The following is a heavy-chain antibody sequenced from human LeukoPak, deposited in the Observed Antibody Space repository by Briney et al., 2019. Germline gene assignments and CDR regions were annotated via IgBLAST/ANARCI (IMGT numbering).Heavy chain of an antibody. CDR2: IYYSGST. Sequence: SETLSLTCTASGDSINSGDYYWSWIRQPPGNGLEWIGYIYYSGSTYYNPSLKSRVTISVDTSKNQFSLKLSSVTAADTAVYYCARDNGYGQLDSWGQGTLVTVSS. V-gene: IGHV4-30-4*01. D-gene: IGHD2-15*01. CDR1: GDSINSGDYY. CDR3: ARDNGYGQLDS. J-gene: IGHJ4*02.